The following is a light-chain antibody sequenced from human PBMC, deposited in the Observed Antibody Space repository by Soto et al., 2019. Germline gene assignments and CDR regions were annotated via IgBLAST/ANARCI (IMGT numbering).Light chain of an antibody. CDR1: QSVSSNY. Sequence: EIVLTQSPGTLSLSPGDRATLSCRASQSVSSNYLAWYQQKPCQAPRLLIYGASSRATGIPDRFSGSGSGTDFTLTISRLEPEYFAVYYCQRYGTSLPLTFGGGTKVEIK. V-gene: IGKV3-20*01. CDR2: GAS. J-gene: IGKJ4*01. CDR3: QRYGTSLPLT.